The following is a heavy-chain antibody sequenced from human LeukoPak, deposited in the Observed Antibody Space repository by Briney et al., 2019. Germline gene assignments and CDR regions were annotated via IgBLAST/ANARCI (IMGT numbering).Heavy chain of an antibody. CDR3: ARDFGYNWKANWFDP. CDR2: ISSSGSTI. J-gene: IGHJ5*02. Sequence: GGSLRLSCSASGFTFSTYSMNWVRQAPGKGLEWVSYISSSGSTIYYADSVKGRFTISRDNAKNSLYLQMNSLRAEDTAVYYCARDFGYNWKANWFDPWGQGTLVTVS. D-gene: IGHD1-1*01. CDR1: GFTFSTYS. V-gene: IGHV3-48*04.